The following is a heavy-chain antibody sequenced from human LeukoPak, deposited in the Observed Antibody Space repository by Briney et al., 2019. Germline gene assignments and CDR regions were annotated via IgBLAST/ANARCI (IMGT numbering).Heavy chain of an antibody. Sequence: SETLSLTCTVSGGSISIYYGSWIRQPAGKGLEWIGRIYTSGSTKYNPSLKSRVTMSVDTSKNHFSLKLSSVTAADTAVYYCARDTQIHKDPTGYSSSWSAYYYYMDVWGKGTTVTVS. CDR2: IYTSGST. CDR1: GGSISIYY. CDR3: ARDTQIHKDPTGYSSSWSAYYYYMDV. D-gene: IGHD6-13*01. J-gene: IGHJ6*03. V-gene: IGHV4-4*07.